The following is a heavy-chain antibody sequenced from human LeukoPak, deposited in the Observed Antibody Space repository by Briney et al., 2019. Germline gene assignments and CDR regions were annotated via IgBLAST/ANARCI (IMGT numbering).Heavy chain of an antibody. V-gene: IGHV1-69*13. J-gene: IGHJ3*02. CDR3: AREGGKALRYFDWLTPDAFDI. Sequence: SVKVSCKASGGTFSSYAISWVRQAPGQGLEWMGGIIPIFGTANYAQKFQGRVTITADESTSTAYMELSSLRSEDTAVYYCAREGGKALRYFDWLTPDAFDIWGQGTMVTVSS. CDR2: IIPIFGTA. D-gene: IGHD3-9*01. CDR1: GGTFSSYA.